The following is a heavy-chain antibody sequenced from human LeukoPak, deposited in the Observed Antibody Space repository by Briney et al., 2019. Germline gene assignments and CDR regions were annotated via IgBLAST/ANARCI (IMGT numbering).Heavy chain of an antibody. Sequence: SETLSLTCTVSAGSISSYYWGWLRQPPGKGLEWLGSIHYSGSTYYNPSLKSRVTISVDTSKKQFSLKMRSVTAADTAVYYCARVRAVAGTPPDYWGQGTLVTVSS. D-gene: IGHD6-19*01. CDR3: ARVRAVAGTPPDY. J-gene: IGHJ4*02. V-gene: IGHV4-39*07. CDR1: AGSISSYY. CDR2: IHYSGST.